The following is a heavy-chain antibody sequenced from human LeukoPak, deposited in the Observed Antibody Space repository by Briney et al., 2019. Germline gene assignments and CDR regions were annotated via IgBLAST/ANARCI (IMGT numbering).Heavy chain of an antibody. J-gene: IGHJ3*02. D-gene: IGHD3-10*01. CDR3: ARDYGSAKYAFDI. Sequence: SETLSLTCTVSGGSISSYYWSWIRQPPGKGLEWIGYIYYSGSTNYNPSLKSRVTISVDTSKNQFSLKLSSETAADTAVYYCARDYGSAKYAFDIWGQGTMVTVSS. CDR2: IYYSGST. V-gene: IGHV4-59*01. CDR1: GGSISSYY.